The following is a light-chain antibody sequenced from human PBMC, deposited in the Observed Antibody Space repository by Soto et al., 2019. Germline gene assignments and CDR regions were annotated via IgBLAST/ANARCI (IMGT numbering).Light chain of an antibody. V-gene: IGKV3-11*01. CDR2: DAS. Sequence: EIVLTQSPATLSLSPGERATLSCRASQSVSSYLAWYQQKPGQAPTLLIYDASNRATGIPDRFSGGGSGTDFTLTISRLEPEDFAVYYCQQFASYPLTFGGGTKVDIK. CDR3: QQFASYPLT. J-gene: IGKJ4*01. CDR1: QSVSSY.